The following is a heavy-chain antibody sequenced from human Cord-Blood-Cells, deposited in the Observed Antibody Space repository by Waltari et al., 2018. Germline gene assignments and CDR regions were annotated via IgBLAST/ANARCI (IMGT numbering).Heavy chain of an antibody. D-gene: IGHD7-27*01. CDR3: ARNFNWGSYWYFDL. CDR1: GGTFSSYA. CDR2: IIPILGIA. V-gene: IGHV1-69*09. J-gene: IGHJ2*01. Sequence: QVQLVQSGAEVKKPGSSVKVSCKASGGTFSSYAISWVRPAPGQGLEWMGRIIPILGIANYAQKCQGRVTITADKSTSTAYMELSSLRSEDTAVYYCARNFNWGSYWYFDLWGRGTLVTVSS.